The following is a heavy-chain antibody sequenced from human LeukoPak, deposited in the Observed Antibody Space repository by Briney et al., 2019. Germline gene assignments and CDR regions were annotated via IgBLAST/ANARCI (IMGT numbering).Heavy chain of an antibody. Sequence: PSETLSLTCAVYGGSFSGYYWSWIRQPPGKGLEWIGEINHSGSTNYNPSLKSRVTISVDTSKNQFSLRVSSVTAADTAVYYCARVYVADKSPQFDYWGQGTLVTVSS. CDR1: GGSFSGYY. V-gene: IGHV4-34*01. J-gene: IGHJ4*02. CDR2: INHSGST. CDR3: ARVYVADKSPQFDY. D-gene: IGHD6-19*01.